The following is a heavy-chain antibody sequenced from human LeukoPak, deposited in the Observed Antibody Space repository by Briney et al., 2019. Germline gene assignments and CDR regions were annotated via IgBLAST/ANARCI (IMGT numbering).Heavy chain of an antibody. V-gene: IGHV5-51*01. CDR3: ARAPRGVVATTFDL. CDR1: EYNFATYW. CDR2: IYPGDSDT. Sequence: PGESLEISCKGSEYNFATYWIGCVRQMPRKGLEWMGIIYPGDSDTRYSPSFQGQVIISADKSINIAYLQWSSLKASDTAMYYCARAPRGVVATTFDLWGQGTLVTVSS. D-gene: IGHD2-21*02. J-gene: IGHJ4*02.